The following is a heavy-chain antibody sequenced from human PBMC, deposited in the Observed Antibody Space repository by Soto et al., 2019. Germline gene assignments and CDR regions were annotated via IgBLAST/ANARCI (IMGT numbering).Heavy chain of an antibody. D-gene: IGHD1-26*01. V-gene: IGHV3-23*01. CDR3: AKSIVGATSAFDI. Sequence: GGSLRLSCAASGFTFSSYAMTWVRQAPGKGLEWVSAISGSGGTTYYADSVKGRFTISRDNSKNTLYLQMNSLRAEDTAVYYCAKSIVGATSAFDIWGHGTMATVSS. CDR1: GFTFSSYA. CDR2: ISGSGGTT. J-gene: IGHJ3*02.